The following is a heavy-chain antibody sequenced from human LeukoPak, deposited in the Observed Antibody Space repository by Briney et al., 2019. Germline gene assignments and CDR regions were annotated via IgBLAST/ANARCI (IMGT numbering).Heavy chain of an antibody. J-gene: IGHJ6*03. Sequence: SETLSLTCTVSGGSISSSSYYWGWVRQPPGKGLEWIGSIYYSGSTYYNPSLKSRVTISVDTSKNQFSLKLSSVTAADTAVYYCARAYGSGSYYRNYYYYYYMDVWGKGTTVTVSS. CDR1: GGSISSSSYY. CDR2: IYYSGST. D-gene: IGHD3-10*01. V-gene: IGHV4-39*07. CDR3: ARAYGSGSYYRNYYYYYYMDV.